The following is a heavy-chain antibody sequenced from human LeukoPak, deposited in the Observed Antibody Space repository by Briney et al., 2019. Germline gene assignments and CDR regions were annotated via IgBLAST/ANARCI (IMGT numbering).Heavy chain of an antibody. CDR3: ARDSSGYQ. CDR1: GFTFSTYW. Sequence: GGSLRLSCAASGFTFSTYWMNWVRQAPGKGLEWVANIKEDGSEKYYGDSVKGRFTISRDNAKNSLYLQMNSLRAEDTAVYYCARDSSGYQWGQGTLVTVSS. D-gene: IGHD3-22*01. V-gene: IGHV3-7*01. J-gene: IGHJ4*02. CDR2: IKEDGSEK.